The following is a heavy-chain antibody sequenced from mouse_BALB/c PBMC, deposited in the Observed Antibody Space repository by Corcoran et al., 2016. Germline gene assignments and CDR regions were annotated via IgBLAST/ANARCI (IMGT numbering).Heavy chain of an antibody. CDR2: IDPANGNT. CDR3: ARGDGYYGTFYAMDY. V-gene: IGHV14-3*02. CDR1: GFNIKDTY. J-gene: IGHJ4*01. Sequence: EVQLQQSGAELVKPGASVKLSCTASGFNIKDTYMHWVKQRPEQGLEWIGRIDPANGNTKYDPKFQGKATITADTSSNTAYLQLSSLTSEDTAVYYCARGDGYYGTFYAMDYWCQGTSVTVSS. D-gene: IGHD2-3*01.